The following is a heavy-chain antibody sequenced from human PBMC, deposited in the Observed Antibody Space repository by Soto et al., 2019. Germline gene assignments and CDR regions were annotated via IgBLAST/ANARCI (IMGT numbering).Heavy chain of an antibody. V-gene: IGHV1-18*01. CDR2: ISAYNGNT. CDR1: GYTFTSYG. J-gene: IGHJ6*04. D-gene: IGHD6-6*01. Sequence: GASVKVSCKASGYTFTSYGISWVRQAPGQGLEWRGWISAYNGNTNYAQKLQGRVTMTTDTSTSTAYMELRSLRSDDTAVYYCAREISSSQSDYYYYGMDVWGKGTKVTVSS. CDR3: AREISSSQSDYYYYGMDV.